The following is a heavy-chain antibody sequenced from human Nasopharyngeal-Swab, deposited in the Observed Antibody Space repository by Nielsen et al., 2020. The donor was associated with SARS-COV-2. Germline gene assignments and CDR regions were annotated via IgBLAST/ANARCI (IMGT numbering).Heavy chain of an antibody. D-gene: IGHD5-12*01. CDR1: GFTFTDYV. CDR2: IPPTASHI. J-gene: IGHJ4*02. CDR3: SRDRGCGYTGYWSLDY. V-gene: IGHV3-48*01. Sequence: GESLKISCATSGFTFTDYVMTWVRQAPGKGLEWISYIPPTASHIYYADSVRGRFTISRDNAKKPLYLQMESLRPEDTAVYYCSRDRGCGYTGYWSLDYWGQGVLVTVSS.